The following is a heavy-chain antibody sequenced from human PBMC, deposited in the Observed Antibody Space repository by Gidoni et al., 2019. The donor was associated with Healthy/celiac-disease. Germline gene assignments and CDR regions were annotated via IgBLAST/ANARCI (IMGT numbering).Heavy chain of an antibody. J-gene: IGHJ6*02. CDR1: GGTFSSYA. CDR2: IIPIFGTA. D-gene: IGHD2-15*01. Sequence: QVQLVQSGAEVKKPGSSVKVSCKASGGTFSSYAISWVRQAPGQGLEWMGGIIPIFGTANYAQKFQGRVTITADESTSTAYMELSSLRSEDTAVYYCASGCSGGSCYPARSYYYYGMDVWGQGTTVTVPS. V-gene: IGHV1-69*01. CDR3: ASGCSGGSCYPARSYYYYGMDV.